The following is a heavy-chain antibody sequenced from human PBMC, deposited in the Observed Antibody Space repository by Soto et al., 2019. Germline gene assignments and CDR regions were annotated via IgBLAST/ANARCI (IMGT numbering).Heavy chain of an antibody. CDR3: ARETPGVVPAAIDY. D-gene: IGHD2-2*01. CDR2: IIPIFGTA. J-gene: IGHJ4*02. CDR1: GGTFSSYA. V-gene: IGHV1-69*13. Sequence: ASVKVSCKASGGTFSSYAISWVRQAPGQGLEWMGGIIPIFGTANYAQKFQGRVTITADESTSTAYMELSSLRSEDTAVYYCARETPGVVPAAIDYWGQGTLVTVSS.